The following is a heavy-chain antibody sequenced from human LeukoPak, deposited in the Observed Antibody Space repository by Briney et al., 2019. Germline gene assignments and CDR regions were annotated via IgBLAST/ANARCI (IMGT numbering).Heavy chain of an antibody. Sequence: EASVKVSCKASGYTFTDYFIHWVRQAPGQGLEWMGWINPISGGTNYTQKFQGRVTMTRDTSINTVYMELSSLRSEDTAVYYCAREIVLHVNWNDVYDYYYYMDVWGKGTTVTVSS. D-gene: IGHD1-1*01. CDR1: GYTFTDYF. V-gene: IGHV1-2*02. J-gene: IGHJ6*03. CDR2: INPISGGT. CDR3: AREIVLHVNWNDVYDYYYYMDV.